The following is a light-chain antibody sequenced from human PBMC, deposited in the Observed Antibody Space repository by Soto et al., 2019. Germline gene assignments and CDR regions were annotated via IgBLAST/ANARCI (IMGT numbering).Light chain of an antibody. CDR2: GAS. CDR3: QHYNNSPL. CDR1: QSVSSSY. Sequence: EIVLTQSPGTLSLSPGERATLSCRASQSVSSSYLAWYQQKPGQAPSLLIYGASSRATGIPDRFSGSGSGADFTLTISRLEPEDFAVYYCQHYNNSPLFGGGTKVDIK. J-gene: IGKJ4*01. V-gene: IGKV3-20*01.